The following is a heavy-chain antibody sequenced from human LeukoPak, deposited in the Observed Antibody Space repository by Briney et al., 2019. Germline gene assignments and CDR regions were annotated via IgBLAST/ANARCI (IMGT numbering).Heavy chain of an antibody. J-gene: IGHJ4*02. CDR1: GGSFSGYY. D-gene: IGHD3-9*01. V-gene: IGHV4-34*01. CDR3: ARQPVYYDILTGYYFDY. Sequence: PSETLSLTCAVYGGSFSGYYWSWIRQPPGKGLEWIGEINHSGSTNYNPSLKSRVTISVDTSKNQFSLKLSSVTAADTAVYYCARQPVYYDILTGYYFDYWGQGTLVTASS. CDR2: INHSGST.